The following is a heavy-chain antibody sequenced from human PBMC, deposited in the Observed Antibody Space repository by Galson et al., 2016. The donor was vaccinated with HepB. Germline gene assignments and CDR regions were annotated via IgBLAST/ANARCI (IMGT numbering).Heavy chain of an antibody. Sequence: SLRLSCAASGFIFSDYCMNWIRQAPGKGLEWVSNIRSGSSYTDYADSVKGRFTISRDNARNSLYLKMNSLRVEDTAVYYCVRGGRVQPTVDDYYHYHGMDVWGQGTTVSVSS. CDR2: IRSGSSYT. CDR1: GFIFSDYC. D-gene: IGHD4-11*01. V-gene: IGHV3-11*03. J-gene: IGHJ6*02. CDR3: VRGGRVQPTVDDYYHYHGMDV.